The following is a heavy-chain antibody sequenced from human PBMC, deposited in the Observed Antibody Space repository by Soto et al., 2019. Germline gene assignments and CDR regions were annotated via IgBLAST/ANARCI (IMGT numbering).Heavy chain of an antibody. CDR2: ISGSGDST. V-gene: IGHV3-23*01. J-gene: IGHJ3*02. D-gene: IGHD1-26*01. CDR3: AKGDGGAFDI. CDR1: GFTFSSYA. Sequence: EVQLLESGGGLVQPGGSLRLSCAASGFTFSSYAMSWVRQAPGKGLEWVSVISGSGDSTYYADSVKGRFTISRDNSKNTLYLQMNRLRAEDTAVYYCAKGDGGAFDIWGQGTMVTVSS.